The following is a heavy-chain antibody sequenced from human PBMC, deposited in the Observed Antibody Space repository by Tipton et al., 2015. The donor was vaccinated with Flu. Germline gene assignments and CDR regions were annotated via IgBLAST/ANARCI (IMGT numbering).Heavy chain of an antibody. CDR1: GFTFSKSA. D-gene: IGHD1-26*01. CDR2: FGGNGGT. J-gene: IGHJ4*02. Sequence: SLRLSCAASGFTFSKSALSWVRQAPGKGLEWVSAFGGNGGTYYADSVKGRFTISRDNSKNTLYLQMNSLRAEDTAVYYCAKEGGWELSSPHFDYWGQGTLVTVS. CDR3: AKEGGWELSSPHFDY. V-gene: IGHV3-23*01.